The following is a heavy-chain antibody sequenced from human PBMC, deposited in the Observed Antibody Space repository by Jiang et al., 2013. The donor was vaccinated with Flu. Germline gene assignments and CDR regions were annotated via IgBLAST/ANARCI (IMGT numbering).Heavy chain of an antibody. CDR3: ATGGEGSGYDLEAALDY. Sequence: GAEVKKPGESLRISCKGSGYSLTSYWISWVRQMPGKGLEWMGRIDPSDSYTNYSPSFQGHVTISADKSISTAYLQWXSLKASDTAMYYCATGGEGSGYDLEAALDYVGPGNPGHRLL. J-gene: IGHJ4*02. CDR2: IDPSDSYT. V-gene: IGHV5-10-1*01. D-gene: IGHD5-12*01. CDR1: GYSLTSYW.